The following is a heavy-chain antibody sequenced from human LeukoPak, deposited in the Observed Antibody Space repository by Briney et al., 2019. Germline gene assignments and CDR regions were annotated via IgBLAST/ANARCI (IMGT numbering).Heavy chain of an antibody. D-gene: IGHD6-19*01. CDR1: GFTFSSYW. CDR2: INTDGSST. CDR3: ARDRDSSGWSGGFDY. J-gene: IGHJ4*02. Sequence: GGSLRLSCAAAGFTFSSYWMHWVRQAPGKGLVWVSRINTDGSSTSYADSVKGRFTISRDNAKNTLYLQMNSLRAEDTAVYYCARDRDSSGWSGGFDYWGQGTLVTVSS. V-gene: IGHV3-74*01.